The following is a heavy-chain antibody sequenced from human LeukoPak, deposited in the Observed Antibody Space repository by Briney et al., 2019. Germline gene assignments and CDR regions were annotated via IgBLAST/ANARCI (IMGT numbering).Heavy chain of an antibody. CDR3: ARGIRGVLLYYFDY. D-gene: IGHD3-10*01. CDR2: INPSGGST. CDR1: RYTFTRYY. V-gene: IGHV1-46*01. J-gene: IGHJ4*02. Sequence: ASVKVSCKASRYTFTRYYMHWVRQAPGRGLDWMGIINPSGGSTSYAQKFQGRVTMTRDTSTSTVYMELSSLRSEDTAVYYCARGIRGVLLYYFDYWGQGTLVTVSS.